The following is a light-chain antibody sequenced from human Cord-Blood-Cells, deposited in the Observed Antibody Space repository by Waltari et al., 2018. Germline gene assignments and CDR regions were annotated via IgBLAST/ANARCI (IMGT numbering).Light chain of an antibody. J-gene: IGLJ2*01. CDR3: SSYTSSSTVVV. Sequence: QSALTQPASVSGSPAQSITISCTGTSSDVGGYNYVSSYHQHPGKAPKLMIYDVSNRPSGVSNRFSGSKSGNTASLTISGLQAEDEADYYCSSYTSSSTVVVFGGGTKLTVL. V-gene: IGLV2-14*01. CDR1: SSDVGGYNY. CDR2: DVS.